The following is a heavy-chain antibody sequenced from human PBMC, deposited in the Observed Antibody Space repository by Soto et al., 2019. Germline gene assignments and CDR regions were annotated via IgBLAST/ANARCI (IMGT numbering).Heavy chain of an antibody. CDR1: GFTFSSYS. D-gene: IGHD2-21*02. CDR3: SRDAGPATANAFDI. J-gene: IGHJ3*02. V-gene: IGHV3-21*01. CDR2: ISSSSSYI. Sequence: EVQLVESGGGLVKPGGSLRLSCAASGFTFSSYSMNWVRQAPGKGLEWVSSISSSSSYIYYADSVKGRFTISRDNAKNSLYLQMNSLRAEDTAVYYCSRDAGPATANAFDIWGQGTMVNVSS.